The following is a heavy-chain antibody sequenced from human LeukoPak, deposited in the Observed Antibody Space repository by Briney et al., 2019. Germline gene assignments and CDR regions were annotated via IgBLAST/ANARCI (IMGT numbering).Heavy chain of an antibody. CDR1: GFTFSSYS. CDR3: ARSYEGFYYDFWSGYGSGWWDYYYMDV. V-gene: IGHV3-48*04. CDR2: ISSSSSTI. Sequence: GGSLRLSCAASGFTFSSYSMNWVRQAPGKGLEWVSYISSSSSTIYYADSVKGRFTISRDNAKNSLYLQMNSLRAEDTAVYYCARSYEGFYYDFWSGYGSGWWDYYYMDVWGKGTTVTVSS. J-gene: IGHJ6*03. D-gene: IGHD3-3*01.